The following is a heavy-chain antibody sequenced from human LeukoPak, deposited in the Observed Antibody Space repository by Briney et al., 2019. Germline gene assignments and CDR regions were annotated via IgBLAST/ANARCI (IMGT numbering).Heavy chain of an antibody. Sequence: PGGSLRLSCAASGFTFSSYEMNWVRQAPGKGLEWVSYISSSGSTIYYADSVKGRFTISRDNAKNSLYLQMNSLRAVDTAVYYCARANFDGSGSYYSSYFDYWGQGTLVTVSS. CDR2: ISSSGSTI. J-gene: IGHJ4*02. CDR1: GFTFSSYE. V-gene: IGHV3-48*03. D-gene: IGHD3-10*01. CDR3: ARANFDGSGSYYSSYFDY.